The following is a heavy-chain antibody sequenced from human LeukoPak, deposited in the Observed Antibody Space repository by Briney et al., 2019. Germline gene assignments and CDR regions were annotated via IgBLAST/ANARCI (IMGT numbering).Heavy chain of an antibody. V-gene: IGHV1-69*04. CDR3: ARSGYDSSGYDAFDI. CDR1: GGTFSSYA. J-gene: IGHJ3*02. D-gene: IGHD3-22*01. Sequence: GASVKVSCKASGGTFSSYAISWGRQAPGQGHEWMGRIIPILGIANYAQKFQGRVTITADKSTSTAYLELSSLRSEDTAVYYCARSGYDSSGYDAFDIWGQGTMVTVSS. CDR2: IIPILGIA.